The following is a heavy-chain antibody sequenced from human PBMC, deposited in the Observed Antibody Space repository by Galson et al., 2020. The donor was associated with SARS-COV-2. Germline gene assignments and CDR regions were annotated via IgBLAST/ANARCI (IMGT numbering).Heavy chain of an antibody. V-gene: IGHV1-69*04. J-gene: IGHJ4*02. CDR3: VATYGSGISPFDY. CDR1: GDTFSYA. D-gene: IGHD3-10*01. Sequence: ASVKVSCQASGDTFSYAITWVRQAPGHGLEWIGRNIPIDDASSFALNFQGRATITADKSTDTAFLELRSLRSDDTAVYYCVATYGSGISPFDYWGQGSLVTVSS. CDR2: NIPIDDAS.